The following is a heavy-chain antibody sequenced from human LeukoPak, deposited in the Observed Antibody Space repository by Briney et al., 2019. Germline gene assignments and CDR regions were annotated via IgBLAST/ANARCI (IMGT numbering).Heavy chain of an antibody. Sequence: GGSLRLSCAASGFTFSSYSMNWVRQAPGKGLEWVANIKKDGSEKNYVDSVKGRFTISRDNAKNSLYLQMNSLRVEDTAVYYCAREESGYDYWGQGTLVAVSS. CDR3: AREESGYDY. D-gene: IGHD2-15*01. CDR1: GFTFSSYS. J-gene: IGHJ4*02. CDR2: IKKDGSEK. V-gene: IGHV3-7*01.